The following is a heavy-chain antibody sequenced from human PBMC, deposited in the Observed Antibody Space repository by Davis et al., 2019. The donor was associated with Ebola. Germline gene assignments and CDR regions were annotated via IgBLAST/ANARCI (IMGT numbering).Heavy chain of an antibody. CDR2: IHYDEINK. Sequence: GESLKISCAASGFTFSNYGMHWVRQAPGKGLEWLAFIHYDEINKYYADSVKGRFTASRDNAKNSLYLQMNSLRAEDTAVYYCARDRDYYDSSAYHPRGWFDLWGQGTLVTVSS. J-gene: IGHJ5*02. CDR3: ARDRDYYDSSAYHPRGWFDL. CDR1: GFTFSNYG. D-gene: IGHD3-22*01. V-gene: IGHV3-30*02.